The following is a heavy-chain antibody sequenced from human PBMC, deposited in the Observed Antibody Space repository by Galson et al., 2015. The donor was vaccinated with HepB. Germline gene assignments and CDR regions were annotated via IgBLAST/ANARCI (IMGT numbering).Heavy chain of an antibody. D-gene: IGHD2-2*01. J-gene: IGHJ6*02. CDR1: GGSISSGSYY. V-gene: IGHV4-61*02. CDR3: ARGAICSSTSCRYYYYGMDV. Sequence: TLSLTCTVSGGSISSGSYYWSWIRQPAGKGLEWIGRIYTSGSTNYNPSLKSRVTISVDTSKNEFSLKLSSVTAADTAVYYCARGAICSSTSCRYYYYGMDVWGQGTTVTVSS. CDR2: IYTSGST.